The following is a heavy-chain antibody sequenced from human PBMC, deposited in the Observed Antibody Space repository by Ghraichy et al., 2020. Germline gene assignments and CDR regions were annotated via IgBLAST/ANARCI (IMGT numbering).Heavy chain of an antibody. CDR2: IYYSGST. J-gene: IGHJ3*02. Sequence: SETLSLTCTVSGGSISSYYWSWIRQPPGKGLEWIGYIYYSGSTNYNPSLKSRVTISVDTSKNQFSLKLSSVTAADTAVYYCARDGLVVVTAGAFDIWGQGTMVTVSS. D-gene: IGHD2-21*02. V-gene: IGHV4-59*01. CDR1: GGSISSYY. CDR3: ARDGLVVVTAGAFDI.